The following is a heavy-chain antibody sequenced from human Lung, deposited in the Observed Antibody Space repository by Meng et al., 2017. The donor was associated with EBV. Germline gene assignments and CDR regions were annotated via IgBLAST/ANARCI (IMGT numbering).Heavy chain of an antibody. J-gene: IGHJ4*02. CDR2: INTNTGNP. D-gene: IGHD6-13*01. Sequence: QVQRLEDWYELKKPEASGKVSCKASGYTFTSYAMNWVRQAPGQGLEWMGWINTNTGNPTYAQGFTGRFVFSLDTSVSTAYLQISSLKAEDTAVYYCASWVEGIAAAGGRVYWGQGTLVTVSS. V-gene: IGHV7-4-1*02. CDR3: ASWVEGIAAAGGRVY. CDR1: GYTFTSYA.